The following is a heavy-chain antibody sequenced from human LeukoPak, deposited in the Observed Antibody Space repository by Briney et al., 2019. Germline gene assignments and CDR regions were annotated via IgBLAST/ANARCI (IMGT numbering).Heavy chain of an antibody. Sequence: GGSLRLSCAASGFTFSTYRMNWVRQAPGRGLEWLSYITSSSKTMYYADSAKGRFTISRDNAKNSLYLHMNNLRAEDTAVYYCARSLYGDYFDYWGQGTLVTVSS. CDR1: GFTFSTYR. V-gene: IGHV3-48*01. D-gene: IGHD4-17*01. CDR3: ARSLYGDYFDY. J-gene: IGHJ4*02. CDR2: ITSSSKTM.